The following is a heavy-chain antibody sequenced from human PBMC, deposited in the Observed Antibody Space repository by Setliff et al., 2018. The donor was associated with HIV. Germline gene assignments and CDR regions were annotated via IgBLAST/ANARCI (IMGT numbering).Heavy chain of an antibody. D-gene: IGHD1-1*01. J-gene: IGHJ4*02. CDR2: ISPDNGNR. V-gene: IGHV1-2*02. Sequence: ASVKVSCKSSGYTFTDYFMHWVRQAPGQGLEWMGWISPDNGNRRILRRFQGRVTMTRDTSINTADMELSGLTSEDTAVYYCARQLSNSFDYWGQGTLVTVSS. CDR3: ARQLSNSFDY. CDR1: GYTFTDYF.